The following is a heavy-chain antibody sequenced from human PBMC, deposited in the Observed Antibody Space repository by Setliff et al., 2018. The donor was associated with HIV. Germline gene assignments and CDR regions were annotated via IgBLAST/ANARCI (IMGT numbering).Heavy chain of an antibody. CDR1: GDSISTDY. D-gene: IGHD5-18*01. V-gene: IGHV4-4*09. Sequence: SETLSLTCTVSGDSISTDYWTWIRQPPGKGLEWIGYIYNSASTSYNPSLKSRVTISVDTSKNQFSLKLYSVTAADTSVYYCARRWGIRGYSSWGQGTLVTVSS. CDR3: ARRWGIRGYSS. J-gene: IGHJ5*02. CDR2: IYNSAST.